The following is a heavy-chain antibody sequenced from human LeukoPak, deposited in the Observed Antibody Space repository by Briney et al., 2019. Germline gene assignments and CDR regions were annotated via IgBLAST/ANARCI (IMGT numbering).Heavy chain of an antibody. V-gene: IGHV6-1*01. CDR3: ARGGYSSSRHAFDI. CDR1: GDSVSSNSAA. CDR2: TFYRSKWYN. D-gene: IGHD6-13*01. J-gene: IGHJ3*02. Sequence: SQTLSLTCAISGDSVSSNSAAWIWIRQSPSRGLEWLGRTFYRSKWYNGYAVSVKSRITINPDTSKNQFSLHLNSVTPEDTAVYYCARGGYSSSRHAFDIWGQGTMVTVSS.